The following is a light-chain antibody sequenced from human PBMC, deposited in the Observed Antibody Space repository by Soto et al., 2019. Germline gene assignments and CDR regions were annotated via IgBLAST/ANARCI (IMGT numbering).Light chain of an antibody. CDR1: SSDVGSYNL. CDR3: CSYAGSSPV. J-gene: IGLJ1*01. V-gene: IGLV2-23*02. CDR2: EVS. Sequence: QSVLTQPASVSGSPGQSITISCTGTSSDVGSYNLVSWYQQHPGKAPKLMIYEVSKRPSGVSNRFSGSKSGNTASLTISGLQAEDEADYYCCSYAGSSPVFGTGTKVTV.